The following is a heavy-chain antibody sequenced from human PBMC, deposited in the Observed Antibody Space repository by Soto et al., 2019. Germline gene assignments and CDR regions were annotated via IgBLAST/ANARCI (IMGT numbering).Heavy chain of an antibody. CDR1: GFTFSTYG. Sequence: PGGSLRLSCAASGFTFSTYGMHWVRQAPGKGLEWVAVISYDGSNKYYADSVKGRFTISRDNSKNTLYLQMNSLRAEDTAVYYCAKDLGYSSSWYNSRWFDPWGQGTQVTVSS. D-gene: IGHD6-13*01. V-gene: IGHV3-30*18. CDR3: AKDLGYSSSWYNSRWFDP. CDR2: ISYDGSNK. J-gene: IGHJ5*02.